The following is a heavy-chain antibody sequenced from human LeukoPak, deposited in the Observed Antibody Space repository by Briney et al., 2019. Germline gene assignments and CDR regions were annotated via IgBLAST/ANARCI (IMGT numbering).Heavy chain of an antibody. V-gene: IGHV3-53*01. D-gene: IGHD5-12*01. CDR1: GFTVSNNY. J-gene: IGHJ4*02. CDR3: AQDQYSGYLAQ. Sequence: GGSLRLSCAASGFTVSNNYMSWVRQAPGKGLEWVSVIHSGGSTYYADSVKGRFTISRDNSKNTLYLQMNSLRAEDTAVYYCAQDQYSGYLAQWGQGTLVTVSS. CDR2: IHSGGST.